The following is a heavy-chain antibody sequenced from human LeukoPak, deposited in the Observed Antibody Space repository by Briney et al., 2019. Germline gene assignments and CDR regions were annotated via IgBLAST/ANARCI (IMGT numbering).Heavy chain of an antibody. CDR3: AKDSSGYYYDPGDY. Sequence: GGSLRLSCAASGFTFSSYGMHWVRQVPGKGLEWVAVISYDGSNKYYADSVKGRFTISRDNSKNTLYLQMNSLRAEDTAVYYCAKDSSGYYYDPGDYWGQGTLVTVSS. D-gene: IGHD3-22*01. V-gene: IGHV3-30*18. J-gene: IGHJ4*02. CDR2: ISYDGSNK. CDR1: GFTFSSYG.